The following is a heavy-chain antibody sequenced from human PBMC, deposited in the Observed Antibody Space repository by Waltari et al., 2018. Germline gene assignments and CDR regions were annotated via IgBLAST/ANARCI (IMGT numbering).Heavy chain of an antibody. Sequence: QVQLQESGPGLVKPSETLSLTCTVSGGSISSHYWSWIRQPPGKGLEWIGYIYYSGSTNYNHSLKSRVTISVDTSKNQFSLKLSSVTAADTAVYYCARNKRIAANDAFDIWGQGTMVTVSS. CDR2: IYYSGST. CDR3: ARNKRIAANDAFDI. V-gene: IGHV4-59*11. CDR1: GGSISSHY. J-gene: IGHJ3*02. D-gene: IGHD6-6*01.